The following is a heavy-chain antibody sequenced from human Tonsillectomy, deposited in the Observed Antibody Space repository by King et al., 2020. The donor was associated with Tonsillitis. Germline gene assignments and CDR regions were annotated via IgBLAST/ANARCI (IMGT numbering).Heavy chain of an antibody. D-gene: IGHD2-21*01. Sequence: VQLVESGAEVKKPGSSVKVSCKASGGTFSSYAISWVRQAPGQGLEGMGGIIPIFGTANYAQKFQGRVTITADESTSTAYMELSSLRSEDTAVYYCARDSVLAYCGGDCYWGEAIDAFDIWGQGTMVTVSS. V-gene: IGHV1-69*01. CDR3: ARDSVLAYCGGDCYWGEAIDAFDI. CDR1: GGTFSSYA. CDR2: IIPIFGTA. J-gene: IGHJ3*02.